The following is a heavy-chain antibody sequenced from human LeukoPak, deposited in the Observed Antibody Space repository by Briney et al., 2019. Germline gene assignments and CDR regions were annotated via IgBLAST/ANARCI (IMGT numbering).Heavy chain of an antibody. Sequence: GGSLRLSCAASGFTFSSYGMHWVRQAPGKGLEWVAFIRYDGSNKYYADSVKGRFTISRDNAKNSLYLQMNSLRAEDTALYYCARVIEYYYDSSGYSLFDYWGQGTLVTVSS. CDR3: ARVIEYYYDSSGYSLFDY. CDR1: GFTFSSYG. J-gene: IGHJ4*02. CDR2: IRYDGSNK. D-gene: IGHD3-22*01. V-gene: IGHV3-30*02.